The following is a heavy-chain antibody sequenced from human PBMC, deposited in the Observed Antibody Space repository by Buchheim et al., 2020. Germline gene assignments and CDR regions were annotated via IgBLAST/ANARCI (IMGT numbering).Heavy chain of an antibody. V-gene: IGHV3-30*04. J-gene: IGHJ4*02. CDR1: GFTFSSYA. Sequence: QVQLVESGEGVVQPGRSLRLSCAASGFTFSSYAMHWVRQAPGKGLEWVAVISYDGSNKYYADSVKGRFTISRDNSKNTLYLQMNSLRAEDTAVYYCARAPTTVTNSWGQGTL. D-gene: IGHD4-17*01. CDR3: ARAPTTVTNS. CDR2: ISYDGSNK.